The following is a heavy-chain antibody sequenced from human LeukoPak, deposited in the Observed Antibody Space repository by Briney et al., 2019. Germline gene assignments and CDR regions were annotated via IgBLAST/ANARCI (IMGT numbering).Heavy chain of an antibody. V-gene: IGHV1-2*06. Sequence: ASVKVSCKASGYTFTGYYMHWVRQAPGQGLEWMGRINPNSGGTNYAQKFQGGVTMTRDTSISTAYMELSRLRSDDTAVYYCARGPYCTNGVCSDNWFDPWGQGTLVTVSS. CDR3: ARGPYCTNGVCSDNWFDP. D-gene: IGHD2-8*01. CDR1: GYTFTGYY. J-gene: IGHJ5*02. CDR2: INPNSGGT.